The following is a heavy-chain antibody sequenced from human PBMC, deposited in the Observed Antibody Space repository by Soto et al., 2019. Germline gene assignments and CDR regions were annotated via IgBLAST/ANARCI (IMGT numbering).Heavy chain of an antibody. CDR2: RWYDGSNK. V-gene: IGHV3-33*01. J-gene: IGHJ4*02. Sequence: QVHLVESGGGVVQPGRSLRLSCAASGFMFSSHGMHWIRQAPGKGLEWVAVRWYDGSNKYYADSVKGRFTISRDNSKNTLYLQMNSLRVEDTAVYYCGPDTLDYWGQGTLVTVSS. CDR3: GPDTLDY. CDR1: GFMFSSHG.